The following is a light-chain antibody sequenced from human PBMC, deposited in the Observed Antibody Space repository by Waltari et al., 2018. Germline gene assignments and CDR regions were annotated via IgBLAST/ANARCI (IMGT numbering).Light chain of an antibody. Sequence: DTQMTQFPSTLSASVGDRVTIPCRASQSISRWLAWYQQKPGKVPKLLIYKASNVESGVPSRFSGSGSGTEFTLTISSLQPDDFATYYCQQYNDKWTFGQGTKVEIK. CDR1: QSISRW. CDR3: QQYNDKWT. V-gene: IGKV1-5*03. J-gene: IGKJ1*01. CDR2: KAS.